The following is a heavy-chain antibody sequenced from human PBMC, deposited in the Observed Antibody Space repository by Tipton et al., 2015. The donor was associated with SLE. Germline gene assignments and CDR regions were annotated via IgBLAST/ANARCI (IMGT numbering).Heavy chain of an antibody. J-gene: IGHJ4*02. CDR3: ARRDSGSYYDDY. Sequence: TLSLTCAVSGGSISSGGYSWSWIRQPPGKGLEWIGYIYHSGSTYYNPSLKSRVTISVDRSKNQFSLKLSSVTAADTAVYYCARRDSGSYYDDYWSQGTLVTVSS. CDR2: IYHSGST. CDR1: GGSISSGGYS. V-gene: IGHV4-30-2*01. D-gene: IGHD1-26*01.